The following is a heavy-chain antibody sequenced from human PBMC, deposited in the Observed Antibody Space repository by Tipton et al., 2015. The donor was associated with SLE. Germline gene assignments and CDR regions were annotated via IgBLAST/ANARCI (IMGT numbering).Heavy chain of an antibody. V-gene: IGHV4-59*11. J-gene: IGHJ3*02. D-gene: IGHD2-21*01. Sequence: TLSLTCTVSGASLSGHYWGWIRQPPGKGLEWLAYIFYSGDTHYNPSLKSRITISIDTSNNHFSLTLTSVTAADTALYSCARLRGEGNDAFDTWGRGTMVTVS. CDR2: IFYSGDT. CDR1: GASLSGHY. CDR3: ARLRGEGNDAFDT.